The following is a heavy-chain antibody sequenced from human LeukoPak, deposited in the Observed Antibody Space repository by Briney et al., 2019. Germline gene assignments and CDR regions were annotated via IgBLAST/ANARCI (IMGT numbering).Heavy chain of an antibody. CDR2: IYYSGST. Sequence: SETLSLTCTVSGGSISSYYWSWIRQPPGKGLEWIGYIYYSGSTNYNPSLKSRVTISVDTSKNQFSLKLSSVTAADTAVYYCARGGYSYGSFDYWGQGTLVTVSS. CDR1: GGSISSYY. J-gene: IGHJ4*02. CDR3: ARGGYSYGSFDY. D-gene: IGHD5-18*01. V-gene: IGHV4-59*01.